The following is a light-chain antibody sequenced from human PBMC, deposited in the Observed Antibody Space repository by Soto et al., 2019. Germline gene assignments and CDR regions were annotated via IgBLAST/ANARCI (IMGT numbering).Light chain of an antibody. CDR3: QQSYSIRSWT. CDR1: QTVGSF. CDR2: AAS. Sequence: DIQMTQSPPSLSASVGDRVTITCRASQTVGSFLNWYQQRPGRAPNLLIYAASNLPTGVPSRFSGSGSGTDFPLTINSLQPEDFGTYYCQQSYSIRSWTFGQGNKVDIK. J-gene: IGKJ1*01. V-gene: IGKV1-39*01.